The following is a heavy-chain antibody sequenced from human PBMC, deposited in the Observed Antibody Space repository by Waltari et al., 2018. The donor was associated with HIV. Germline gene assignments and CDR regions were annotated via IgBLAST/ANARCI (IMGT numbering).Heavy chain of an antibody. V-gene: IGHV4-39*01. CDR3: ARRDYGDYPFDY. D-gene: IGHD4-17*01. J-gene: IGHJ4*02. Sequence: QLQLQESGPGLVKPSETRSLTCTVPGGSTSSSSYDWGWIRQPPGKGLEWIGSIYYSGSTYYNPSLKSRVTISVDTSKNQFSLKLSSVTAADTAVYYCARRDYGDYPFDYWGQGTLVTVSS. CDR2: IYYSGST. CDR1: GGSTSSSSYD.